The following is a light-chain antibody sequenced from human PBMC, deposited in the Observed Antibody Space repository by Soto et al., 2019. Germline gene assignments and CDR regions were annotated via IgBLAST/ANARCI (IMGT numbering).Light chain of an antibody. CDR2: GAY. J-gene: IGKJ1*01. CDR1: QNVGDR. CDR3: QQYKDWPPIT. Sequence: EVVMTQSPATLSVSPGERVTLSCRASQNVGDRLAWYQQKPGQGPRLLIYGAYARASDLPARFVGSESGTEFTLTISSLQSEDSAVYYFQQYKDWPPITCGQGTEVEI. V-gene: IGKV3-15*01.